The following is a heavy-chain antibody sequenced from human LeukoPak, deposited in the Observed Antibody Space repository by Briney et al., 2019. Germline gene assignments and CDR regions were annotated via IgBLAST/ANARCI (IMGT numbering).Heavy chain of an antibody. J-gene: IGHJ4*02. Sequence: SETLSLTCSVSGGYISGYYWTWIRQPPGKGLEWIGYVSYSGSTNYNPSLKSRVTISLDTSKNHFSLKLRSVSAADTGVYYCARDGGRDGFNYFDYWGQGTLVIVSS. CDR2: VSYSGST. D-gene: IGHD5-24*01. V-gene: IGHV4-59*01. CDR3: ARDGGRDGFNYFDY. CDR1: GGYISGYY.